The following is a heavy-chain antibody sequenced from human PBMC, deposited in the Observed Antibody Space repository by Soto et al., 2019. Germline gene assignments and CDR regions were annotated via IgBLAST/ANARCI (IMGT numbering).Heavy chain of an antibody. Sequence: QITLKESGPTLLKPTQTLTLTCSFSGFSLSATGVGVGWVRQPRGQALEFLALIYWDDDQKFRPSLRNRLTITKDTSKNEVVLTMTNVDSVDSGTYYCVHTPNYRLGGLHYWGRGTLVTVSS. D-gene: IGHD1-7*01. CDR2: IYWDDDQ. CDR1: GFSLSATGVG. J-gene: IGHJ4*02. V-gene: IGHV2-5*02. CDR3: VHTPNYRLGGLHY.